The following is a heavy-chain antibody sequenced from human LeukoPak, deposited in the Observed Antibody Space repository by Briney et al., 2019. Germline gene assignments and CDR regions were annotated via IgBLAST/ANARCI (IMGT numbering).Heavy chain of an antibody. CDR3: ARVRPMATTYYFDY. Sequence: SETLSLTCTVSGGSISSYYWSWIRQPPGKGLEWIGYIYYSGSTNYNPSLKSRVTISVDTSKNQFPLKLSSVTAADTAVYYCARVRPMATTYYFDYWGQGTLVTVSS. V-gene: IGHV4-59*01. CDR1: GGSISSYY. J-gene: IGHJ4*02. D-gene: IGHD5-24*01. CDR2: IYYSGST.